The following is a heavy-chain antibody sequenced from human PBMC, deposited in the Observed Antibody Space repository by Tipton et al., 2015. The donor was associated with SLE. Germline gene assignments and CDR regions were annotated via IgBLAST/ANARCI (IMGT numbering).Heavy chain of an antibody. CDR3: AREYNRNWHYDY. CDR1: GFTFSSYA. J-gene: IGHJ4*02. D-gene: IGHD1-1*01. Sequence: SLRLSCVVSGFTFSSYAMSWVRQAPGKGLEWVSVISDSGGTTYYADSVKGRFTISRDNSKNTLYLQMNSLKVEDTAVYYCAREYNRNWHYDYWGQGTLVTVSS. V-gene: IGHV3-23*01. CDR2: ISDSGGTT.